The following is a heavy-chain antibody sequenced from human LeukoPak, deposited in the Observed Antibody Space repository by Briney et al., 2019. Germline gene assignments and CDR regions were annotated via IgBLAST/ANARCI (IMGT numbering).Heavy chain of an antibody. CDR3: ARLQTRGVGLEY. J-gene: IGHJ4*02. V-gene: IGHV5-51*01. CDR1: GYSFANYW. CDR2: IFPGDSDT. D-gene: IGHD1-26*01. Sequence: GESLNISCKGSGYSFANYWIGWVRQLPGKGLEWMGIIFPGDSDTRYSPSFQGQVTLSADKSISTAYLQWNTLKASHTVMYYCARLQTRGVGLEYWSEGTLVTVSS.